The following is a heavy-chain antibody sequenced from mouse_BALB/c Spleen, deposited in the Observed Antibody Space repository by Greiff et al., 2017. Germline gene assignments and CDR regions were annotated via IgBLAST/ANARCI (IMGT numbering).Heavy chain of an antibody. Sequence: EVMLVESGGGLVQPGGSLRLSCATSGFTFTDYYMSWVRQPPGKALEWLGFIRNKANGYTTEYSASVKGRFTISRDNSQSILYLQMNTLRAEDSATYYCARSAPFYGPFDYWGQGTTLTVSS. CDR2: IRNKANGYTT. D-gene: IGHD1-1*01. V-gene: IGHV7-3*02. CDR3: ARSAPFYGPFDY. CDR1: GFTFTDYY. J-gene: IGHJ2*01.